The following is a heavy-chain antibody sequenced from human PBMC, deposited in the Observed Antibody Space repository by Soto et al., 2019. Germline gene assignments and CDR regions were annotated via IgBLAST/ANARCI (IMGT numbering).Heavy chain of an antibody. D-gene: IGHD1-1*01. CDR3: THRPVGSGQGY. J-gene: IGHJ4*02. CDR1: GFSLTTGRVG. V-gene: IGHV2-5*01. CDR2: IHWNDDN. Sequence: QITLEETGPTLVKPPQTLTLTCTFSGFSLTTGRVGVAWIRQPPGKALEWLAVIHWNDDNHYSPSLKSRLTITTDTSKNQAVLTLTNMDPVDTATYYCTHRPVGSGQGYWGQGTLVTVSS.